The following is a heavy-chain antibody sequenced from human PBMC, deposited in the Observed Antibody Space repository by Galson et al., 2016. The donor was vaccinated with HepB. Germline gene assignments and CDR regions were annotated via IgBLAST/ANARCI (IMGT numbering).Heavy chain of an antibody. Sequence: LRLSCAASGFTFSSYGMHWVRQAPGKGLEWVAFISYDGSNKKYADSVKGRFTISRDNSKKTLYLQMNSLRAEDTAVYYCAKDGRIYCSSASCHDHFHYWGQGTLVIVSS. CDR2: ISYDGSNK. CDR1: GFTFSSYG. D-gene: IGHD2-2*01. CDR3: AKDGRIYCSSASCHDHFHY. J-gene: IGHJ4*02. V-gene: IGHV3-30*18.